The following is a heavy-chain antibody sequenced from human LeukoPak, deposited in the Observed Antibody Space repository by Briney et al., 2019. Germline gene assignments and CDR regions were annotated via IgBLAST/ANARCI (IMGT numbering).Heavy chain of an antibody. Sequence: SVKVSCKASRCTVSSYALSWVQQAPRRELDWMGRIISILGIANYAQQFQGRVTITTDESTSTAYMELRSLRFEDTAMYYCARVDRYHYYLDVWGKGTTVTVSS. V-gene: IGHV1-69*04. J-gene: IGHJ6*03. CDR3: ARVDRYHYYLDV. CDR1: RCTVSSYA. CDR2: IISILGIA.